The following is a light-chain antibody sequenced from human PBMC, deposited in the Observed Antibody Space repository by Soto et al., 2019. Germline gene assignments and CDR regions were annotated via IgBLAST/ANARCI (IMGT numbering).Light chain of an antibody. CDR1: ETLSHF. CDR2: DAS. V-gene: IGKV1-39*01. Sequence: DIQMTQSPSLLSASVGDRVTITCRASETLSHFLNWYQQKPGNAPKLLIYDASSLQSGVPSRFSGSGSGADFTLTISSLQPEEFSIYYWQQSYRTPLTFGGGTEVDVK. CDR3: QQSYRTPLT. J-gene: IGKJ4*01.